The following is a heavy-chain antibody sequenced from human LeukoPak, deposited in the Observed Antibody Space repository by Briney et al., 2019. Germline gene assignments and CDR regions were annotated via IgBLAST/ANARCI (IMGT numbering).Heavy chain of an antibody. Sequence: GGSLRLSCAASGFTFGSYSMNWVRQAPGKGLEWVSSISSSSSYIYYADSVKGRFTISRDNAKNSLYLQMNSLRAEDTAVYYCAKTSSGYYYFDYWGQGTLVTVSS. D-gene: IGHD3-22*01. V-gene: IGHV3-21*01. CDR2: ISSSSSYI. J-gene: IGHJ4*02. CDR1: GFTFGSYS. CDR3: AKTSSGYYYFDY.